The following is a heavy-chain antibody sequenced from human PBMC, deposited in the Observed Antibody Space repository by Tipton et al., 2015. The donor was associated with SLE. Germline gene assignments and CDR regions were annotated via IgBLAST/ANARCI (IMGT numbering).Heavy chain of an antibody. CDR2: IYYSGST. Sequence: TLSLTCTVSGGSISSGGYYWSWIRQHPGKGLEWIGYIYYSGSTYYNPSLKSRLTISLDTSKNQFSLKLSSVTAADTAVYYCARKKGAIAAFDYWGQGTLVTVSS. D-gene: IGHD1-26*01. CDR3: ARKKGAIAAFDY. J-gene: IGHJ4*02. CDR1: GGSISSGGYY. V-gene: IGHV4-31*03.